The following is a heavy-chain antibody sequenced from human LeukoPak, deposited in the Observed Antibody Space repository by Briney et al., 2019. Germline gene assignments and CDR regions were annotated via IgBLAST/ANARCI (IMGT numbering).Heavy chain of an antibody. J-gene: IGHJ4*02. CDR3: ARASGSYYGRGHYFDY. Sequence: SQTLSLTCTVSGGSISSGSYYWSWIRQPAGKGLEWIGRIYTSGSTSYNPSLKSRVTISVDTSKNQFSLKLSSVTAADTAVYYCARASGSYYGRGHYFDYWGQGTLVTVSS. CDR1: GGSISSGSYY. CDR2: IYTSGST. D-gene: IGHD1-26*01. V-gene: IGHV4-61*02.